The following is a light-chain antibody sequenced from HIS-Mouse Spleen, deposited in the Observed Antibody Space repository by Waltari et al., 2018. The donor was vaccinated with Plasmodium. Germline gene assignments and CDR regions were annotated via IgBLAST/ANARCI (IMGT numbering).Light chain of an antibody. CDR1: QSVSSN. J-gene: IGKJ1*01. V-gene: IGKV3-15*01. Sequence: EIVMTQSPATLSVSPGERATLSCRASQSVSSNLAWYQQKPGQAPRLLIYGASTRATGIPARFSGSGSGTEFTLTISSMQSEDFAVYYCQQYNNWPPEVTFGQGTKVEIE. CDR3: QQYNNWPPEVT. CDR2: GAS.